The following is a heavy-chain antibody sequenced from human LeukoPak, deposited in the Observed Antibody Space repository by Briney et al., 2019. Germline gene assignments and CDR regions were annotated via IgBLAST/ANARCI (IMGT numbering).Heavy chain of an antibody. Sequence: GGSLRLSCAASGFTFSSYSMNWVRQAPGKGLEWVSYISSPSSTIYYADSVKGRFTISRDNAKSSLYLQMDSLRAEDTAVYYCARVHTVVTPFDSWGQGTLVTVSS. V-gene: IGHV3-48*01. J-gene: IGHJ4*02. D-gene: IGHD4-23*01. CDR1: GFTFSSYS. CDR3: ARVHTVVTPFDS. CDR2: ISSPSSTI.